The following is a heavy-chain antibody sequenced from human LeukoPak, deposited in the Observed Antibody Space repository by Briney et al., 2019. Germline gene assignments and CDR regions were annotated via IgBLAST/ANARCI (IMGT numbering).Heavy chain of an antibody. CDR3: ASEFPHRLELAYFDY. D-gene: IGHD1-7*01. CDR1: GYTFTSYY. J-gene: IGHJ4*02. Sequence: ASVKVSCKASGYTFTSYYMHWVRQAPGQGLEWMGIINPSGGSTSYAQKSQGRVTMTRDTSTSTVYMELSSLRSEDTAVYYCASEFPHRLELAYFDYWGQGTLVTVSS. CDR2: INPSGGST. V-gene: IGHV1-46*01.